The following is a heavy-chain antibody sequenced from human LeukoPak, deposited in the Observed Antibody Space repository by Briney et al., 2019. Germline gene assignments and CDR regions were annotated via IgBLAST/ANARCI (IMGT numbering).Heavy chain of an antibody. CDR2: FDPEDGET. Sequence: ASVKVSCKVSGYTLTELSMHWVRQAPGKGLECMGGFDPEDGETIYAQKFQGRVTMTEDTSTDTAYMELSSLRSEDTAVYYCATVGYYYDSSGYPYYFDYWGQGTLVTVSS. D-gene: IGHD3-22*01. CDR3: ATVGYYYDSSGYPYYFDY. CDR1: GYTLTELS. V-gene: IGHV1-24*01. J-gene: IGHJ4*02.